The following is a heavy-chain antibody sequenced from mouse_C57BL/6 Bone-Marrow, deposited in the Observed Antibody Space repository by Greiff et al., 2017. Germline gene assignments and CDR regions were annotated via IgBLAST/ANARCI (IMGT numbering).Heavy chain of an antibody. Sequence: QVQLKESGAELMKPGASVKLSCKASGYAFTNYLIEWVKQRPGQGLEWIGVINPGSGGTNYNEKFKGKATLTADKSSSTAYMQLSSLTSEDSAVYFCARALTGGDYWGQGTTLTVSS. D-gene: IGHD4-1*01. CDR2: INPGSGGT. V-gene: IGHV1-54*01. J-gene: IGHJ2*01. CDR1: GYAFTNYL. CDR3: ARALTGGDY.